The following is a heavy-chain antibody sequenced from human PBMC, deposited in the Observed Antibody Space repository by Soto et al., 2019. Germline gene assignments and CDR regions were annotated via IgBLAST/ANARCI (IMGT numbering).Heavy chain of an antibody. CDR3: AIRGASQWFKF. CDR1: GYSFTSYW. Sequence: GESLKISCKGSGYSFTSYWIGWVRQVPGKGLEWMGIIYTGDSDTRYSPSFQGQVTISADKSISTAYLQWSSLKASDSAIYYCAIRGASQWFKFWGQGTLVTFSS. J-gene: IGHJ4*02. D-gene: IGHD3-22*01. V-gene: IGHV5-51*01. CDR2: IYTGDSDT.